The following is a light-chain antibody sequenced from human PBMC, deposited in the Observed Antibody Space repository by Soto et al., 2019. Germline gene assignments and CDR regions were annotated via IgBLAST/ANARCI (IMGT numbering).Light chain of an antibody. CDR3: QQSYSIPFT. J-gene: IGKJ2*01. Sequence: DIQMTQAPSSLSASVGDRVTITCRASQSISSDLNFYQQKPGKAPKLLIYAASNLQSGVPSRFSGSRSGTDITLTISSLQPEDFATYYCQQSYSIPFTFGQGTKLEIK. CDR1: QSISSD. CDR2: AAS. V-gene: IGKV1-39*01.